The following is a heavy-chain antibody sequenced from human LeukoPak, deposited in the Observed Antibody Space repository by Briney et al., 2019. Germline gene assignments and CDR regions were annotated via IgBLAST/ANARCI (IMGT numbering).Heavy chain of an antibody. Sequence: ASVKVSCKASGYTFTGYYTHWVRQAPGQGLEWMGWINPNSGGTNYAQKVPGRVTIARDTSLSTGYMELSRLRSDDTAVYYCARDHRELFTGLGMDVWGQGTTVTVSS. CDR2: INPNSGGT. D-gene: IGHD3-10*01. V-gene: IGHV1-2*02. J-gene: IGHJ6*02. CDR1: GYTFTGYY. CDR3: ARDHRELFTGLGMDV.